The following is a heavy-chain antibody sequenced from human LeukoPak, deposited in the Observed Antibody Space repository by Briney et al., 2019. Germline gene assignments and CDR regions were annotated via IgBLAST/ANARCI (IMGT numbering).Heavy chain of an antibody. CDR1: GGSFSNYY. Sequence: SETLSLTRSVSGGSFSNYYWSWIRQPAGKGLEWIGRIYTSGSTNYNPSLKSRVTMSVDTSNNQFSLKLTSVAAADMAVYYCARQPPQYYGMDVWGQGTTVTVSS. D-gene: IGHD1-14*01. V-gene: IGHV4-4*07. J-gene: IGHJ6*02. CDR2: IYTSGST. CDR3: ARQPPQYYGMDV.